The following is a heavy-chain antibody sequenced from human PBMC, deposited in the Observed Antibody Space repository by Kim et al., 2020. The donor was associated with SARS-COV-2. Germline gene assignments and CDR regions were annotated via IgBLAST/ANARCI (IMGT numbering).Heavy chain of an antibody. CDR3: ARGGSSTPYYYYGMDV. V-gene: IGHV4-34*01. Sequence: SLKGRVTISVDASKNQCSLTLSSVTAADTAVYYCARGGSSTPYYYYGMDVWGQGTTVTVSS. D-gene: IGHD6-13*01. J-gene: IGHJ6*02.